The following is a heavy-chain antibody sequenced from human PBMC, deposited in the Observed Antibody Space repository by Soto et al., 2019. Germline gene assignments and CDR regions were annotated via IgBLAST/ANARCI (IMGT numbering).Heavy chain of an antibody. CDR3: AKKVNSGSGSQFFDY. Sequence: ASVKVSCKVSGYTLTELSMRWVRQAPGKGLEWMGGFDPEDGETIYAQKFQGRVTMTEDTSTDTAYMELSSLRAEDTAIYYCAKKVNSGSGSQFFDYWGQGTLVTVSS. V-gene: IGHV1-24*01. D-gene: IGHD3-10*01. CDR2: FDPEDGET. CDR1: GYTLTELS. J-gene: IGHJ4*02.